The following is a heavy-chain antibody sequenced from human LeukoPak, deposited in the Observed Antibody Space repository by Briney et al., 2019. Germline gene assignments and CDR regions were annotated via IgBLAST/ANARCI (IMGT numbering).Heavy chain of an antibody. Sequence: SETLSLTRTLSGGSIGILYWNRTRQSPEKGLVWMDYIYCSGSTNYIPYLKSRVTISLGMSSNQFSLRLDSVTAADTAVYYCARAASLDFWGQGILVTVSS. CDR2: IYCSGST. J-gene: IGHJ4*02. D-gene: IGHD2-15*01. V-gene: IGHV4-59*11. CDR3: ARAASLDF. CDR1: GGSIGILY.